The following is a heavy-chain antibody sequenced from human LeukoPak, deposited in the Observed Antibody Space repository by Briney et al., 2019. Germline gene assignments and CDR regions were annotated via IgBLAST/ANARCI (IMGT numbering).Heavy chain of an antibody. D-gene: IGHD7-27*01. CDR3: ARVFGKLGPLAYYYYGMDV. CDR2: ISYDGSNK. V-gene: IGHV3-30*03. CDR1: GFTFSSYG. J-gene: IGHJ6*02. Sequence: GGSLGLSCAASGFTFSSYGMPWVRQAPGKGLEWVAVISYDGSNKYYADSVKGRFTISRDNSKNTLYLQMNSLRAEDTAVYYCARVFGKLGPLAYYYYGMDVWGQGTTVTVSS.